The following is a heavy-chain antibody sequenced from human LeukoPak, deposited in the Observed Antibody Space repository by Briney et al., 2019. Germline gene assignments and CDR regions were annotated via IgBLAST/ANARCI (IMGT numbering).Heavy chain of an antibody. CDR2: ISSSSSYI. V-gene: IGHV3-21*01. CDR3: ARVEGNYYDSSGYYIDY. J-gene: IGHJ4*02. Sequence: GGSLRLSCAASGFTFSSYSMNWVRQAPGKGLEWVSSISSSSSYIYYADSVKGRFTISRDNAKNSLYLQMNSLRAEDTAVYYCARVEGNYYDSSGYYIDYWGQGTLVTVSS. D-gene: IGHD3-22*01. CDR1: GFTFSSYS.